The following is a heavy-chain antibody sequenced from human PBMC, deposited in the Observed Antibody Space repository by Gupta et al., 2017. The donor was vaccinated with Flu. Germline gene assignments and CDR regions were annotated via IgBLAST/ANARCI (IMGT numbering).Heavy chain of an antibody. CDR3: ARHHAHSGFEP. D-gene: IGHD2-15*01. Sequence: TVSGDSISTNNYYWGWVRQPPGKGLEWVATSHYSGSTHYNPSLKSRVTMSVDTSRNQLSVNLRSVTAADTAVYFCARHHAHSGFEPWGQGTLVTVS. J-gene: IGHJ5*02. CDR2: SHYSGST. V-gene: IGHV4-39*01. CDR1: GDSISTNNYY.